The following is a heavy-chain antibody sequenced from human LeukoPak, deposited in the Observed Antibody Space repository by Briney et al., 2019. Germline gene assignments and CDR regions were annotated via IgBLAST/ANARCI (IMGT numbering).Heavy chain of an antibody. D-gene: IGHD1-26*01. CDR3: SRGWSDSSYFGY. Sequence: SETLCLTCTASGASVSSYDWNWIRQSPGEGLEWIGYVYDSGSISFNPSLKSRVTISIDTSKNQFSLKMTSVTAADTAVYYCSRGWSDSSYFGYWGQGTLVTVSS. V-gene: IGHV4-59*02. CDR1: GASVSSYD. CDR2: VYDSGSI. J-gene: IGHJ4*02.